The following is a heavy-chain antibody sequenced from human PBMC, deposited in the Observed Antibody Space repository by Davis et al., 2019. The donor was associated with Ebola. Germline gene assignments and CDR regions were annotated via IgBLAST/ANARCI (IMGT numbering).Heavy chain of an antibody. CDR2: TYFSSKWYH. D-gene: IGHD5-18*01. CDR3: ARGWLRGGMDV. J-gene: IGHJ6*02. Sequence: LETLSLTCAISGDSVSSGGWNWIRQSPSRSLEWLGRTYFSSKWYHDYAVSMKSRITVNPDTSKNQFSLQLSSVTPEDTALYYCARGWLRGGMDVWGEGTTVTV. V-gene: IGHV6-1*01. CDR1: GDSVSSGG.